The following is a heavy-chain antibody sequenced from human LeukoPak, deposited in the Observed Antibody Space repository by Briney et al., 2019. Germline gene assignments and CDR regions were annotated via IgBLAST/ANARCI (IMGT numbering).Heavy chain of an antibody. J-gene: IGHJ4*02. D-gene: IGHD2-8*01. Sequence: GRSLRLSCAGSGFTFSRYWMAWVRQAPGKGLEWVASINQDVSRIHYVDSVKGRFTISRDNAKSSLFLQMTSLRVDDTAVYYCARLKDDVTKSDYWSQGTLVTVSS. CDR3: ARLKDDVTKSDY. CDR1: GFTFSRYW. CDR2: INQDVSRI. V-gene: IGHV3-7*01.